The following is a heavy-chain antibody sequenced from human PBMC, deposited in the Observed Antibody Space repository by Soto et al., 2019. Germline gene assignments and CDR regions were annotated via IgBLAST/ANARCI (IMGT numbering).Heavy chain of an antibody. CDR1: GYIFTAYS. V-gene: IGHV1-46*01. J-gene: IGHJ1*01. CDR2: VNPSGGST. Sequence: EASVKVSCKASGYIFTAYSMHWVRQAPGQGLEWMGVVNPSGGSTNYAQKFQGRITMTRDTSTSTVYMDLSSLTSEDTAVYYCAREENCSDGICYSEYFQRWGQGXLVTVYS. D-gene: IGHD2-15*01. CDR3: AREENCSDGICYSEYFQR.